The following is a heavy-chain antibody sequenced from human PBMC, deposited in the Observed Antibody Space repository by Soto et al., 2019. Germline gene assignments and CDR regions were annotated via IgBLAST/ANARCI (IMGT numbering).Heavy chain of an antibody. V-gene: IGHV3-53*01. Sequence: GGSLRLSCAASGFSVTSNYMSWVRQAPGKGLEWVSVIFTGGTTDYADSVKGRFTMSRDISRNTLYLQMNSLRAEDTAVYFCVKEFKGAFDYWGQGTLVTISS. CDR2: IFTGGTT. D-gene: IGHD3-16*01. CDR3: VKEFKGAFDY. CDR1: GFSVTSNY. J-gene: IGHJ4*02.